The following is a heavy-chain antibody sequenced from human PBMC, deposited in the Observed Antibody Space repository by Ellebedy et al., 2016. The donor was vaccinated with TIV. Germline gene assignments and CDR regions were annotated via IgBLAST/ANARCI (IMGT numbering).Heavy chain of an antibody. CDR1: GGPFNDYY. J-gene: IGHJ6*02. D-gene: IGHD3-22*01. CDR2: IAHDGGT. Sequence: SETLSLTCAVYGGPFNDYYWHWFRQPPGEGPEWIGEIAHDGGTNYNPSLKSRLTMSVDTSKNQFSLKLDSVTAADTAVYYCAREKVNYEFGLDVWGQGITVSVSS. CDR3: AREKVNYEFGLDV. V-gene: IGHV4-34*01.